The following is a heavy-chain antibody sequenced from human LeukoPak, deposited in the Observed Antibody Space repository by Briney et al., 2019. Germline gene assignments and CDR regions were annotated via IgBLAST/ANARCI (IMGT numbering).Heavy chain of an antibody. V-gene: IGHV4-61*01. CDR1: GGSISISSYY. Sequence: PSETLSLTCTVSGGSISISSYYWSWIRQSPGKGLEWIGYVFYSGKTDYSPSLRSRVSMSVDTSKNQFSLKVTSVTAADTAVYYCARDTNLRDSFDIWGQGTMVTVSS. CDR3: ARDTNLRDSFDI. CDR2: VFYSGKT. D-gene: IGHD2-8*01. J-gene: IGHJ3*02.